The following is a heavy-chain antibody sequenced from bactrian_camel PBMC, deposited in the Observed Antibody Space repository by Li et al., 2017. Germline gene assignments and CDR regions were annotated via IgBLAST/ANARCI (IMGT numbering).Heavy chain of an antibody. J-gene: IGHJ6*01. CDR3: AARGHDGGFWYRETAFRA. CDR1: GLVYPFWS. Sequence: HVQLVESGGGSVQAGASLTLSCAASGLVYPFWSMAWFRQAPGKEREGVARIESRGTTEYLDSVKDRFTISQDIPKSTVYLQMDSLKPEDTAMYYCAARGHDGGFWYRETAFRAWGQGTQVTVS. CDR2: IESRGTT. V-gene: IGHV3S63*01. D-gene: IGHD6*01.